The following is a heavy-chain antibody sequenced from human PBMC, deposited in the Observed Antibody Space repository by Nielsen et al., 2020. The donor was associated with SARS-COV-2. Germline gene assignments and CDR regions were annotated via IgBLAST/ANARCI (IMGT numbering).Heavy chain of an antibody. Sequence: GESLKISCAASGFTFSSYWMSWVRQAPGKGLEWVANIKQDGSEKYYVDSVEGRFTISRDNARNSLYLQMNSLRAEDTAVYYCARDTAMVYYYYGMDVWGQGTTVTVSS. CDR3: ARDTAMVYYYYGMDV. CDR1: GFTFSSYW. CDR2: IKQDGSEK. J-gene: IGHJ6*02. D-gene: IGHD5-18*01. V-gene: IGHV3-7*01.